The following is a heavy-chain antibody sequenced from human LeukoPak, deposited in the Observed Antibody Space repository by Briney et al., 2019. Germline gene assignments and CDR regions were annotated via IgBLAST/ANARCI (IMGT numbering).Heavy chain of an antibody. D-gene: IGHD5-18*01. J-gene: IGHJ4*02. Sequence: GGSLRLSCAASGFTFSSYEMHWVRQAPGKGLEWVAFIRYDGSNKYYADSVKGRFTISRDNAKTSLYLQMNSLRAEDTAVYYCARDLSGVAGYTYGRGIDYWGQGTLVTVSS. CDR3: ARDLSGVAGYTYGRGIDY. CDR1: GFTFSSYE. CDR2: IRYDGSNK. V-gene: IGHV3-30*02.